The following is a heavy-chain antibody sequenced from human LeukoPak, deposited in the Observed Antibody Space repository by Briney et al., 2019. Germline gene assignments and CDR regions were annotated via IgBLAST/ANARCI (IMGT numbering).Heavy chain of an antibody. CDR2: IYYSGST. D-gene: IGHD2-8*02. CDR3: ARGDMVLGATREYFNFYGMDV. V-gene: IGHV4-59*02. J-gene: IGHJ6*02. Sequence: SETLSITCTVSGGSVISHYWSWIRQSPGKGLEWIGYIYYSGSTNYNPSLKGRITISIDTSNNRFSLKVTSVTAADTAVYYCARGDMVLGATREYFNFYGMDVWGQGTTVTVSS. CDR1: GGSVISHY.